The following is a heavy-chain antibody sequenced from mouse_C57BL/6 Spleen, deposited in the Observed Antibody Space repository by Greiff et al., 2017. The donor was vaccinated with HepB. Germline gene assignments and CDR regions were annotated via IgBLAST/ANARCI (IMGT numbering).Heavy chain of an antibody. CDR1: GYAFTNYL. CDR3: ARSYYSNYGAY. J-gene: IGHJ3*01. Sequence: QVQLQQSGAELVRPGTSVKVSCKASGYAFTNYLIEWVKQRPGRGLEWIGVINPGSGGTNYNEKFKGKATLTADKSSSTAYMQLSSLTSEDSAVYFCARSYYSNYGAYWGQGTLVTVSA. V-gene: IGHV1-54*01. D-gene: IGHD2-5*01. CDR2: INPGSGGT.